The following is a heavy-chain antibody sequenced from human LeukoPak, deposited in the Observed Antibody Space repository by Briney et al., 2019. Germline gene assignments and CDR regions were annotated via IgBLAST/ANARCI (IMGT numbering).Heavy chain of an antibody. V-gene: IGHV4-59*01. Sequence: SETLSLTCTVSGGSISSDYWSWIRQPPGKGLEWIGYIYYSGSTNYNPSLKSRVTISVDTSKNQFSLKLSSVTAADTAVYYCARISVVPAAMVFDPWGQGTLVTVSS. CDR3: ARISVVPAAMVFDP. CDR1: GGSISSDY. D-gene: IGHD2-2*01. J-gene: IGHJ5*02. CDR2: IYYSGST.